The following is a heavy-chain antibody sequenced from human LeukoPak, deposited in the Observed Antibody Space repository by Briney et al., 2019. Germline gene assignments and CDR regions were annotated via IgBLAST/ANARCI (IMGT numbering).Heavy chain of an antibody. CDR3: ARDMVGYFDY. CDR2: VYDSGST. Sequence: SETLSLTCTVSGASIRSGDYYWRWIRQPPGKGLEWIGYVYDSGSTYYNPSLKSRITISVDTSENRFSLKLSSVTAADTAVYYCARDMVGYFDYWGQGTLVTVSS. CDR1: GASIRSGDYY. J-gene: IGHJ4*02. D-gene: IGHD3-10*01. V-gene: IGHV4-30-4*02.